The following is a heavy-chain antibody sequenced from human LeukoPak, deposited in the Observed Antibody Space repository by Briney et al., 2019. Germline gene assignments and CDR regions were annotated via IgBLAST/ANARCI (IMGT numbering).Heavy chain of an antibody. V-gene: IGHV4-4*02. CDR3: VRDYGCCDYGSGYLYDY. J-gene: IGHJ4*02. CDR2: IYYSGRT. D-gene: IGHD5-12*01. Sequence: SETLSLTCGVSGGSISSSNWWSWVRQPPGKGLEWIGEIYYSGRTNYNPSLKNRVTMSVDKSNNQFSLKLSSETAADTAVYYGVRDYGCCDYGSGYLYDYWGQGTLVTVSS. CDR1: GGSISSSNW.